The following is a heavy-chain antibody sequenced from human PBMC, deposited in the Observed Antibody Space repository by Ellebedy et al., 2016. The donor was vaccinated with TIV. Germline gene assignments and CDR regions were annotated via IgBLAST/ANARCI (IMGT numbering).Heavy chain of an antibody. D-gene: IGHD2-2*01. J-gene: IGHJ4*02. V-gene: IGHV4-59*01. Sequence: SETLSLXXTVSGGAISSYYWSWIRQPPGMGLEWIGYIYYNGNTNDNSSLKSRVTISVDTSKNQFSLKLSSVTAADTAVYYCARVSSGAAAMLRFDYWGQGTPVTVSS. CDR1: GGAISSYY. CDR3: ARVSSGAAAMLRFDY. CDR2: IYYNGNT.